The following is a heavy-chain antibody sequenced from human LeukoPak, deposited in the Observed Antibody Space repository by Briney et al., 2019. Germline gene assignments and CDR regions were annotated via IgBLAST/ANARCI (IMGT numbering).Heavy chain of an antibody. CDR2: TYHSGST. V-gene: IGHV4-30-2*01. Sequence: SETLSLTCAVSGGSISSGGYSWSWIQQPPEKGLEWIGYTYHSGSTYYNPSLKSRVTISVDRSKNQFSLKLSSVTAADTAVYYCARAPYYGDFPYYFDYWGQGTLVTVSS. CDR1: GGSISSGGYS. D-gene: IGHD4-17*01. J-gene: IGHJ4*02. CDR3: ARAPYYGDFPYYFDY.